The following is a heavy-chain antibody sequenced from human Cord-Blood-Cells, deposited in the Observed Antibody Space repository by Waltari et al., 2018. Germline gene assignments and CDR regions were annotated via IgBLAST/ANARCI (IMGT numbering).Heavy chain of an antibody. CDR2: INPTSGGT. D-gene: IGHD2-15*01. CDR1: GYTFTGYY. Sequence: QVQLVQSGAEVKKPGASVKVSCKASGYTFTGYYMHWVRQDPGQGLEWRGWINPTSGGTNYAQKFQGRVTMTRDTSISTAYMELSRLRSDDTAVYYCASVVDYESFDYWGQGTLVTVSS. CDR3: ASVVDYESFDY. J-gene: IGHJ4*02. V-gene: IGHV1-2*02.